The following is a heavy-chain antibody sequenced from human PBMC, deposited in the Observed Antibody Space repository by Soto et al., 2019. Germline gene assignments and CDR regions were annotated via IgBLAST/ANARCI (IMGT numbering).Heavy chain of an antibody. V-gene: IGHV4-31*01. CDR3: ARGRTSSPTPGDY. CDR1: GGSISSGGYY. CDR2: IYYSGST. Sequence: QVQLQESGPGLVKPSQTLSLTCTVSGGSISSGGYYWSWIRQHPGKGLEWIGYIYYSGSTYYNPSLKSPVTISVDSSNNQFSLKLSSVTAAASAANYCARGRTSSPTPGDYWGQGTLLTVSS. J-gene: IGHJ4*02.